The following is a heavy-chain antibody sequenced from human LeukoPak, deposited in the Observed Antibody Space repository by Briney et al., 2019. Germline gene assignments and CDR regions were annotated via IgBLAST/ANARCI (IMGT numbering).Heavy chain of an antibody. D-gene: IGHD5-12*01. Sequence: GGSLRLSCAASGFTFSSYLMSWVRQAPGKGLEWVANIKQDGSEKYYVDSVKGRFTISRDNAKNSLYLQMNSLRAEDTAVYYCARDDEQYSGYGMDVWGQGTTVTVSS. CDR3: ARDDEQYSGYGMDV. J-gene: IGHJ6*02. CDR2: IKQDGSEK. CDR1: GFTFSSYL. V-gene: IGHV3-7*01.